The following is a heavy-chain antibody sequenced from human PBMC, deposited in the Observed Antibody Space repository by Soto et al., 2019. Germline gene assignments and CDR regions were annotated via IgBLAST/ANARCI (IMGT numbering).Heavy chain of an antibody. CDR3: AKDRLAGNFDY. CDR2: ISSSSSSTI. CDR1: GFTFSSYS. Sequence: GGSLRLSCAASGFTFSSYSMNWVRQAPGKGLEWVSYISSSSSSTIYYADSVKGRFTISRDNSKNTLYLQMNGLRVEDTAVYYCAKDRLAGNFDYWGQGTQVTVSS. J-gene: IGHJ4*02. V-gene: IGHV3-48*01.